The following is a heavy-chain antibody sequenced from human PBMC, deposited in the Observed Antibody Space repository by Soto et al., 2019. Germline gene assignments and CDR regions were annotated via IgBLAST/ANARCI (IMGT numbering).Heavy chain of an antibody. V-gene: IGHV1-2*04. Sequence: ASVKVSCKASGYTFTGYYMHWVRQAPGQGLEWMGWINPNSGGTNYAQKFQGWVTMTRDTSISTAYMELSRLRSDDTAVYYCARGCSYYDSSGRDGYAFDIWGPGTMVTVSS. CDR1: GYTFTGYY. D-gene: IGHD3-22*01. CDR3: ARGCSYYDSSGRDGYAFDI. CDR2: INPNSGGT. J-gene: IGHJ3*02.